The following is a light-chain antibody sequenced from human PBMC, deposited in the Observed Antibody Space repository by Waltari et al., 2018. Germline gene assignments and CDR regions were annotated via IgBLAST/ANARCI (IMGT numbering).Light chain of an antibody. Sequence: QAALTQPPSVSGSPGQSVTISCTGTSSDIGGYNYVSWYQQHPGKAPKLMIYDVSKRPSGVSDRFSGSKSGNTASLTFSGLQAEDEADYYCSSYAGSNTFVFGGGTKLTVL. CDR1: SSDIGGYNY. CDR2: DVS. V-gene: IGLV2-8*01. CDR3: SSYAGSNTFV. J-gene: IGLJ6*01.